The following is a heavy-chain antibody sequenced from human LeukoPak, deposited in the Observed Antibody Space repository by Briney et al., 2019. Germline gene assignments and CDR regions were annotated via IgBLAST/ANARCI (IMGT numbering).Heavy chain of an antibody. CDR3: VTIMYDSSGYSYFDL. CDR1: GGSISSYSYY. V-gene: IGHV4-39*01. CDR2: INYSGST. J-gene: IGHJ4*02. D-gene: IGHD3-22*01. Sequence: SETLSLSCTVSGGSISSYSYYWGWIRQPPGKGLDWIGSINYSGSTNYTPSLKTRVTISVDTSRDQFSLKMSSVTAADTAVYYCVTIMYDSSGYSYFDLWGQGTLVTVSS.